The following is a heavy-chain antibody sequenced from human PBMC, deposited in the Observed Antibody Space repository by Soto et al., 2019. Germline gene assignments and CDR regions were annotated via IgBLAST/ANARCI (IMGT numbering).Heavy chain of an antibody. J-gene: IGHJ4*02. CDR1: GDSVSSNSAA. V-gene: IGHV6-1*01. Sequence: SQTLSLTCAISGDSVSSNSAAWNWIRQSPSRGLEWLGRTYYRSKWYNDYAVSVKSRITINPDTSKNQFSLQLNSVTPEDTAVYYCARDWSITIFGLVISYFDYWGQGTLVTVSS. D-gene: IGHD3-3*01. CDR2: TYYRSKWYN. CDR3: ARDWSITIFGLVISYFDY.